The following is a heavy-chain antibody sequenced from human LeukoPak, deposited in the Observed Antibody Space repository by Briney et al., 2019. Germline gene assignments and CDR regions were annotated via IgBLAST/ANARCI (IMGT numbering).Heavy chain of an antibody. V-gene: IGHV3-23*01. CDR3: ANGNRCTSPNCLGHYYFYMDV. J-gene: IGHJ6*03. D-gene: IGHD2-8*01. Sequence: PGGSLRCSCAASGFTFSSYAMNWVRQAPGRGLEWGLGFSGSGRTTYYADSVKGRFTISRDNSKNTLYLQMNSLRAEDTAVYYCANGNRCTSPNCLGHYYFYMDVWGKGTTVTVSS. CDR1: GFTFSSYA. CDR2: FSGSGRTT.